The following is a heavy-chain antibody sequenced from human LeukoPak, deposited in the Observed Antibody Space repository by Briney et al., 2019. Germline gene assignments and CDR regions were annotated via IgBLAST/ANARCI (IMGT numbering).Heavy chain of an antibody. Sequence: PGGSLRLSCAASGFTFGNYDMTWVRQAPGKGLEWVSAISASGTIPYYADSVKGRFTISRDNSKNTLYLQMNSLRAEDTAVYYCAKRGGYYHDYWGQGTLVTVSS. CDR1: GFTFGNYD. V-gene: IGHV3-23*01. J-gene: IGHJ4*02. CDR2: ISASGTIP. CDR3: AKRGGYYHDY. D-gene: IGHD3-3*01.